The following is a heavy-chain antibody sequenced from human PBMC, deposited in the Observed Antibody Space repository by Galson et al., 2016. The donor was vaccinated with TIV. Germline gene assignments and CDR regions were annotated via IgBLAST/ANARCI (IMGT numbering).Heavy chain of an antibody. Sequence: SVKVSCKASGDSFNIYAISWVRQAPGQGLEWIGIINPSGGSIVYAQKFRGRVTMTRDTSTSTVYMELSSLRSEDTALYYCARVRSCGGDCYIFDLWGQGTMVTVSS. CDR1: GDSFNIYA. CDR2: INPSGGSI. V-gene: IGHV1-46*02. J-gene: IGHJ3*01. D-gene: IGHD2-21*01. CDR3: ARVRSCGGDCYIFDL.